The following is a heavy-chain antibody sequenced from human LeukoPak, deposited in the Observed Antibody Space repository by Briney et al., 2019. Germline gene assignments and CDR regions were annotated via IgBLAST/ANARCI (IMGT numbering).Heavy chain of an antibody. J-gene: IGHJ4*02. D-gene: IGHD3-16*02. V-gene: IGHV4-34*01. CDR3: ARGARDYVRGSYRYTRYFDY. Sequence: SEALSLTCAVYGGSFNGYYWSWIRQPPGEGLEWIGEINHSGSTNYNPSLKSRVTISVDTSKNQFSLKLSSVTAADTAVYYCARGARDYVRGSYRYTRYFDYWGQGTLVTVSS. CDR2: INHSGST. CDR1: GGSFNGYY.